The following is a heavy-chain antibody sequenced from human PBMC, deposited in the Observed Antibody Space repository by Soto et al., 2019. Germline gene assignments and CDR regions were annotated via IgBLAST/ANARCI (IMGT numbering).Heavy chain of an antibody. CDR3: ARETGYYYDSSGYYYY. Sequence: SQTLSLTCAISGDSVSSNSAAWNWIRQSPSRGLEWLGRTDYRSKWYNDYAVSVKSRITINPDTSKNQFSLQLNSVTPEDTAVYYCARETGYYYDSSGYYYYWGQGTLVTVSS. CDR2: TDYRSKWYN. J-gene: IGHJ4*02. CDR1: GDSVSSNSAA. V-gene: IGHV6-1*01. D-gene: IGHD3-22*01.